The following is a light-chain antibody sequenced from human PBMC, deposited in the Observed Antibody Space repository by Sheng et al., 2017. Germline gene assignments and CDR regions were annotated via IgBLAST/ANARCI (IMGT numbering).Light chain of an antibody. J-gene: IGLJ2*01. CDR3: ASRDSSGNLVV. Sequence: SSDLTQDPAVSVDLGQTVRITCQGDSLRSYYAGWYQQKPGQAPALVIFSKRSRPSGIPDRFSGSSSGNTASLTITGAQAEDEADYYCASRDSSGNLVVFGGGTKLTVL. CDR2: SKR. CDR1: SLRSYY. V-gene: IGLV3-19*01.